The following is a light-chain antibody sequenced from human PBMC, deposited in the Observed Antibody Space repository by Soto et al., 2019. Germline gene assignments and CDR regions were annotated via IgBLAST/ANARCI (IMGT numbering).Light chain of an antibody. J-gene: IGKJ5*01. V-gene: IGKV1-39*01. CDR2: AAS. CDR3: QQSYSTPIT. CDR1: QSISSY. Sequence: IQVTQSTSSLSASVGDRVTITCRASQSISSYLNWYQQKPGKAPKLLIYAASSLQSGVPSRFSGSGSGTDFTLTISILQPEDFATYYCQQSYSTPITFGQGTRLDIK.